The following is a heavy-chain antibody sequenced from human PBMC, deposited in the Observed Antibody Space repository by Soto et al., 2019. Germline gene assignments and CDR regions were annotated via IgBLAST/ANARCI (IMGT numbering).Heavy chain of an antibody. CDR2: IKSKTDGGTT. V-gene: IGHV3-15*01. Sequence: GGSLRLSCAASGFTFSNAWMSWVRQAPGKGLEWVGRIKSKTDGGTTDYAAPVKGRFIISRDDSKNTLYLQMNSLKTEDTAVYYCTTDPTITVTRVFDYWGQGTLVTVSS. CDR1: GFTFSNAW. J-gene: IGHJ4*02. CDR3: TTDPTITVTRVFDY. D-gene: IGHD4-17*01.